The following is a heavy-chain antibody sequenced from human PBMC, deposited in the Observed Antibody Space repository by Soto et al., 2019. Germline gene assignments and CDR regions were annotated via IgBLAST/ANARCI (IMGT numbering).Heavy chain of an antibody. CDR1: GFTFSSYG. CDR3: ARDGDGYTHAYFDY. J-gene: IGHJ4*02. Sequence: GGSLRLSCAASGFTFSSYGMHWVRQAPGKGLEWVAVIWYDGSNKYYADSVKGRFTISRDNSKNTLYLQMNSLRAEDTAVYYCARDGDGYTHAYFDYWGQGTLVTVSS. D-gene: IGHD5-12*01. V-gene: IGHV3-33*01. CDR2: IWYDGSNK.